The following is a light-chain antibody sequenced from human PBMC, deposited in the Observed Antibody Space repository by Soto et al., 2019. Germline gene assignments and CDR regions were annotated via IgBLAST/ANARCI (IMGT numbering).Light chain of an antibody. CDR2: DNN. CDR1: SSNIGNNY. V-gene: IGLV1-51*01. Sequence: QSVLTQPPSVSAAPGQKVTISCSGSSSNIGNNYVSWYQQPPGTAPKLLIYDNNKRPPGIPDRFSGSKSGTSATLGITGLQTGDEADYYCGTWDSSLSAGVFGTGTK. J-gene: IGLJ1*01. CDR3: GTWDSSLSAGV.